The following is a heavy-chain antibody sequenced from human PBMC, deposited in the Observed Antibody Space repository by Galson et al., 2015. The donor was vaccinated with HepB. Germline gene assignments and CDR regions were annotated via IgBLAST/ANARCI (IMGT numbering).Heavy chain of an antibody. J-gene: IGHJ2*01. CDR1: GGSISSGGYY. D-gene: IGHD5-24*01. CDR2: IYNSATT. CDR3: ARDSRLEMPTPWWYFDL. Sequence: TLSLTCTVSGGSISSGGYYWSWIRQHPGKGLEWIAYIYNSATTKYNPSLKSRVSISLDTSKNQFSLKLSSVTAADTAVYYCARDSRLEMPTPWWYFDLWGRGTLVTVSS. V-gene: IGHV4-31*03.